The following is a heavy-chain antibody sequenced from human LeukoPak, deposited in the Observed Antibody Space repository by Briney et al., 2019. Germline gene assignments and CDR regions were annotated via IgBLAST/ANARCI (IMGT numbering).Heavy chain of an antibody. V-gene: IGHV4-34*01. J-gene: IGHJ4*02. CDR3: ARAPHYYPRGRTSPYDF. CDR1: GGSFSGCY. CDR2: INHSGST. D-gene: IGHD3-22*01. Sequence: SETLSLTCVVHGGSFSGCYWSWIRQPPGKGLEWIGEINHSGSTNYNLSLKRRVTVSVDTSNNQFSLKVTSVTAADTAVYYCARAPHYYPRGRTSPYDFWGQGTLVTVSS.